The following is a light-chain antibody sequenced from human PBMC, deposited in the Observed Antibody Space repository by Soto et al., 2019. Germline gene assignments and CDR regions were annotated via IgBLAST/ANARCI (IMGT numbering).Light chain of an antibody. V-gene: IGLV2-14*01. J-gene: IGLJ2*01. CDR3: SSYTVSSTWV. CDR2: EVT. Sequence: QSVLTQPASVSGSPGQSITISCSGTSSDVGRYDYVSWYQQHPGKALKLLIYEVTNRPSGVSNRFSGSKSANTASLTISGLQAEDEADYYCSSYTVSSTWVFGGGTKLTVL. CDR1: SSDVGRYDY.